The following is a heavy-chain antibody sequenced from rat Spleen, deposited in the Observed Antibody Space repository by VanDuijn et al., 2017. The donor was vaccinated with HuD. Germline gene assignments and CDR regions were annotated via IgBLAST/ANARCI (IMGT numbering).Heavy chain of an antibody. D-gene: IGHD1-11*01. Sequence: EVQLVESGGGLVQPGRSLKISCAASGFIFSDYHLAWVRQAPTKGLEWVASINYDGSNIYYRDSVKGRFTVSRDNAKSSLYLQMDSLRSEDSATYYCARHTPFNYGTVGDYWGQGVMVTVSS. CDR1: GFIFSDYH. CDR2: INYDGSNI. J-gene: IGHJ2*01. V-gene: IGHV5-20*01. CDR3: ARHTPFNYGTVGDY.